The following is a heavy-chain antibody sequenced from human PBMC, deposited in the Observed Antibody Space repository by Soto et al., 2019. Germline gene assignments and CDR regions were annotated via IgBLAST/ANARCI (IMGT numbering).Heavy chain of an antibody. CDR1: GFTFSSYA. CDR3: ARDIVVAGFDY. CDR2: ISYDGSNK. Sequence: VGSLRLSCAASGFTFSSYAMHWVRQAPGKGLEWVAVISYDGSNKYYADSVKGRFTISRDNSKNTLYLQMNSLRAEDTAVYYCARDIVVAGFDYWGQGTLVTVSS. D-gene: IGHD2-15*01. J-gene: IGHJ4*02. V-gene: IGHV3-30-3*01.